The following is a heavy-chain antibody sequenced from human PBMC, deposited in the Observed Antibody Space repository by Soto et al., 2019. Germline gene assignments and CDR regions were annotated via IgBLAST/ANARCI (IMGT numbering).Heavy chain of an antibody. Sequence: TLSLSCTVSGGSISSYYWSWIRQPPGKGLEWIGYIYYSGSTNYNPSLKSRVTISVDTSKNQFSLKLSSVTAADTAVYYCARDDSNWFDPWGQGTLVTVSS. J-gene: IGHJ5*02. V-gene: IGHV4-59*01. D-gene: IGHD2-21*02. CDR3: ARDDSNWFDP. CDR1: GGSISSYY. CDR2: IYYSGST.